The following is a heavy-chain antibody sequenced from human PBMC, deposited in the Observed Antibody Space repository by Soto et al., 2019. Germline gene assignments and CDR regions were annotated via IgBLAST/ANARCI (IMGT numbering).Heavy chain of an antibody. CDR1: GFTVSSNY. D-gene: IGHD6-13*01. V-gene: IGHV3-66*01. CDR3: ASRYSSTWYYFGY. Sequence: PGGSLRLSCAASGFTVSSNYMSWVRQAPGKGLEWFSVIHSGGSTYYADSVKGRFTISRDNSKNTLYLQMNSLRAEDTAVYYCASRYSSTWYYFGYWGQET. CDR2: IHSGGST. J-gene: IGHJ4*02.